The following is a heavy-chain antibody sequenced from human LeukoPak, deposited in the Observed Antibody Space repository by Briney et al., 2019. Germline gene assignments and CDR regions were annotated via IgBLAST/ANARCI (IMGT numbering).Heavy chain of an antibody. V-gene: IGHV3-15*01. Sequence: PVWSLRRSCAATGFTFSSAGMSCGRQAPGRGLEWVGRTKSKTDGGTTDYAAPVKGRFTISRDDSKNTLYLQMNSLKTEDTAVYYCTTDLITMIPDYWGQGTLVTVSS. D-gene: IGHD3-22*01. J-gene: IGHJ4*02. CDR3: TTDLITMIPDY. CDR2: TKSKTDGGTT. CDR1: GFTFSSAG.